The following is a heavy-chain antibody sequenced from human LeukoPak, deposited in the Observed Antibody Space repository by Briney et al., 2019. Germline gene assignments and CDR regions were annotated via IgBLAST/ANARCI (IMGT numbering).Heavy chain of an antibody. CDR3: ARVATMSDY. CDR1: GGSVISGTYY. CDR2: IYYSGST. V-gene: IGHV4-61*01. J-gene: IGHJ4*02. D-gene: IGHD3-10*02. Sequence: SETLSLTCTVSGGSVISGTYYWSWIRQPPGKGLEWIGYIYYSGSTNYNPSLKSRVTISVDTSKNQFSLKLSSVTAADTAVYYCARVATMSDYWGQGTLVTVSS.